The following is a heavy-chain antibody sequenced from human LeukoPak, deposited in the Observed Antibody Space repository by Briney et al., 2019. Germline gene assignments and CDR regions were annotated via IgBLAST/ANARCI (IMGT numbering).Heavy chain of an antibody. Sequence: GGSLRLSCAASGFTFSSYSMNWVRQAPGKGLEWVSSISSSSSYIYYADSVKGRFTISRDNSKNTLYLQMNSLRADDTALYYCAKSAPPYYDFWSGQPGAFDIWGQGTMVTVSS. D-gene: IGHD3-3*01. V-gene: IGHV3-21*04. CDR2: ISSSSSYI. J-gene: IGHJ3*02. CDR1: GFTFSSYS. CDR3: AKSAPPYYDFWSGQPGAFDI.